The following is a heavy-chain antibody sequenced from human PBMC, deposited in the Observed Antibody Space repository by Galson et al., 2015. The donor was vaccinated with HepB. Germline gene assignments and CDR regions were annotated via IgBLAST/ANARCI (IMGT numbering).Heavy chain of an antibody. CDR2: IYYNGST. CDR3: ARHRLITTPLGRTWFDP. Sequence: SEPLSLTCTVSGGSISSSSYYWGWIRQPPGTGLEWIGSIYYNGSTDYNPSLKSRVTISVDTSKNHFFLKLSSVTAADTAVFYCARHRLITTPLGRTWFDPWGQGTRVTVSS. CDR1: GGSISSSSYY. J-gene: IGHJ5*02. D-gene: IGHD1/OR15-1a*01. V-gene: IGHV4-39*01.